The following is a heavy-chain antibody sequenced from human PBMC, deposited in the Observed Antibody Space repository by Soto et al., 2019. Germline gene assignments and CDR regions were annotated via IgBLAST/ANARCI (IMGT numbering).Heavy chain of an antibody. J-gene: IGHJ4*02. CDR3: AKKSYYDPVY. V-gene: IGHV3-23*01. CDR1: GFTFRTYA. CDR2: ISGSGGSA. Sequence: PGGSLRLSCAASGFTFRTYAMSWVRQAPGKGLEWVSVISGSGGSAYYADSVKGRFTMSRDNSKNTPYLQMNSLRAEDTAVYYCAKKSYYDPVYWGLGTLVTVSS. D-gene: IGHD3-16*01.